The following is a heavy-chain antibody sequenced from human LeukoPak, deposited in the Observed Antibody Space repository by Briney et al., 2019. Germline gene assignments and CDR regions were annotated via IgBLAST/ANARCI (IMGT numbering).Heavy chain of an antibody. D-gene: IGHD3-22*01. CDR3: AGDLNYYNTRDSYR. J-gene: IGHJ4*02. CDR1: GFSVRGNF. V-gene: IGHV3-66*01. Sequence: PGGSLRLSCAASGFSVRGNFMSWVRQAPGKGLEWVSGIYSGGNTYSADSVKDRFTISRDNSKNTLYLQMNSLRAEDTAIYYCAGDLNYYNTRDSYRWGQGTLVTVSS. CDR2: IYSGGNT.